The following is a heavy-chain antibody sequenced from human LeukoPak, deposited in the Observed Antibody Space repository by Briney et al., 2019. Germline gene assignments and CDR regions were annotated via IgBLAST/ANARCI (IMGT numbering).Heavy chain of an antibody. V-gene: IGHV1-2*02. CDR1: GYTFTGYY. CDR3: ARKYDILTGNDNWFDP. J-gene: IGHJ5*02. D-gene: IGHD3-9*01. CDR2: INPKSGDT. Sequence: ASVKVSCKASGYTFTGYYMHWVRQAPGQGLEWMEWINPKSGDTKYAQKFQGRVTMTRDTSINTAYMELSRLRSDDTAVYYCARKYDILTGNDNWFDPWGQGTLVTVSS.